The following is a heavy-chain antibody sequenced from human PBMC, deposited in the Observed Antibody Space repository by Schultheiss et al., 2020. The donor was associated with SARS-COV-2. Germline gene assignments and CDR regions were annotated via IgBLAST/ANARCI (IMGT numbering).Heavy chain of an antibody. CDR2: IYYSGST. D-gene: IGHD2-8*01. Sequence: SETLSLTCAVYVGSFSGYYWSWIRQPPGKGLEWIGYIYYSGSTYYNPSLKSRVTISVDTSKNQFSLKLSSVTAADTAVYYCARLLMVYAIGSWFDPWGQGTLVTVSS. J-gene: IGHJ5*02. V-gene: IGHV4-59*08. CDR1: VGSFSGYY. CDR3: ARLLMVYAIGSWFDP.